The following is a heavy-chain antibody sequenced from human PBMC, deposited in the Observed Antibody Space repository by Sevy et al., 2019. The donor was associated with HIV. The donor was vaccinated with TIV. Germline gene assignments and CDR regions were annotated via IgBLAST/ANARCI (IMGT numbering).Heavy chain of an antibody. V-gene: IGHV3-21*03. Sequence: GGSLRLSCAASGFTFSSYTMDWVRQAPGKGLEWVSSIIIGSNYIYYANSLKGRFTISRDNAKNSVFLQMHSLRAEDTALYYCARRGGLPDDVFDIWGQGTMATVSS. J-gene: IGHJ3*02. CDR3: ARRGGLPDDVFDI. D-gene: IGHD3-16*01. CDR2: IIIGSNYI. CDR1: GFTFSSYT.